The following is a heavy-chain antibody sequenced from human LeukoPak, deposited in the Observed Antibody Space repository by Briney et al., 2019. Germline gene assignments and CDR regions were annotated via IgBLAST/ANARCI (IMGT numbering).Heavy chain of an antibody. D-gene: IGHD6-19*01. CDR3: ATSIAVASTSGAFDI. Sequence: SETLSLTCTVSGGSISSSSYYWGWIRQPPGKGLEWIGGIYYSGSTYYNPSLKSRVTISVDTSKNQFSLKLSSVTAADTAVYYCATSIAVASTSGAFDIWGQGTMVTVSS. CDR2: IYYSGST. J-gene: IGHJ3*02. CDR1: GGSISSSSYY. V-gene: IGHV4-39*07.